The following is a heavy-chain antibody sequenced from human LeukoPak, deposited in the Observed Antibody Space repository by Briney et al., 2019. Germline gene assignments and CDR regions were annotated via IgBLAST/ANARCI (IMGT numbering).Heavy chain of an antibody. J-gene: IGHJ4*02. Sequence: PSETLSLTCTVSGGSISSGDYYWSWIRQPPGKGLEWIGYIYYSGSTYYNPSLKSRVTISVDTSKNQFSLKLSSVTAADTAVYYCARGVWVTIFGAVTIFDYWGQGTLVTVSS. D-gene: IGHD3-3*01. CDR1: GGSISSGDYY. CDR3: ARGVWVTIFGAVTIFDY. V-gene: IGHV4-30-4*08. CDR2: IYYSGST.